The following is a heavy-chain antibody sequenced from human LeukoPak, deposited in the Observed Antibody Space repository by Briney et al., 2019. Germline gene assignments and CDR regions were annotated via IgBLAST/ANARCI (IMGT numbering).Heavy chain of an antibody. CDR1: GYTFTSYG. D-gene: IGHD6-19*01. Sequence: GASVNVSCKASGYTFTSYGISWVRQAPGQGLEWMGWISAYNGNTNYAQKLQGRVTMTTDTSTSTAYMELRSLRSDDTAVYYCARVFRAVAAKGSDYWGQGTLVTVSS. CDR3: ARVFRAVAAKGSDY. J-gene: IGHJ4*02. CDR2: ISAYNGNT. V-gene: IGHV1-18*01.